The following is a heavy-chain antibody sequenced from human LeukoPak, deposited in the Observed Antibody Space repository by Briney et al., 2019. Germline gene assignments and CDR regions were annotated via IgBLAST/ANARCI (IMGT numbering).Heavy chain of an antibody. CDR1: GFTHSSYA. CDR2: IRGSGGST. CDR3: AKGVIVTPPHWFDS. Sequence: QSGGSLTLPCAASGFTHSSYAVSWPRQAPGKGLECVSAIRGSGGSTYYAASVKGRFTISRDNSKNTLYVQMNSLRAEDTGVYYCAKGVIVTPPHWFDSWGEGAMATVS. D-gene: IGHD2/OR15-2a*01. J-gene: IGHJ5*01. V-gene: IGHV3-23*01.